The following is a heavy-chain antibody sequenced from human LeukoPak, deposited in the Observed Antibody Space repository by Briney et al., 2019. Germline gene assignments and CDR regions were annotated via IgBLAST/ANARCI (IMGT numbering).Heavy chain of an antibody. CDR1: GFTFSNYG. V-gene: IGHV3-30*18. Sequence: GGSLRLSCAASGFTFSNYGMHWVHQAPGKGLEWVAVISYNGSNTYYADSVKGRFTISRDNSKNTLYLQMNSLRGEDAAMFYCAKDLRQGGTSVTSGGMERNYYFYGMDVWGQGTTVTVSS. J-gene: IGHJ6*02. D-gene: IGHD4-17*01. CDR3: AKDLRQGGTSVTSGGMERNYYFYGMDV. CDR2: ISYNGSNT.